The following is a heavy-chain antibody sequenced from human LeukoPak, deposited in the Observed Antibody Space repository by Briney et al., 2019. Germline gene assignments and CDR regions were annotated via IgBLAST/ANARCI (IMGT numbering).Heavy chain of an antibody. CDR1: GFTFDNYA. CDR3: AKVRGTYSSGYFFDY. V-gene: IGHV3-9*01. CDR2: ISWNSGYI. Sequence: GRSLRLSCAASGFTFDNYAMHWVRQAPGKGLEWLSIISWNSGYIGYADSVKGGFTISRDNAKKSLDLQMNSLRAEDTAFYYCAKVRGTYSSGYFFDYWGQGTLVTVSS. J-gene: IGHJ4*02. D-gene: IGHD6-19*01.